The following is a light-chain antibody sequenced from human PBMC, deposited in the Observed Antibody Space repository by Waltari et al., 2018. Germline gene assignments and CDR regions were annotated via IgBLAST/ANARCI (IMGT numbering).Light chain of an antibody. CDR2: EVI. CDR3: CSYAGRNIWV. CDR1: SSDVGFYNL. J-gene: IGLJ3*02. V-gene: IGLV2-23*02. Sequence: QSALTQPASVSGSPGQSITISCTGTSSDVGFYNLVSWYQQHPDKAPKLMFYEVIERPSGVSNRFSGSKSGNTASLTISGLQAEDEADYYCCSYAGRNIWVFGGGTKLTVL.